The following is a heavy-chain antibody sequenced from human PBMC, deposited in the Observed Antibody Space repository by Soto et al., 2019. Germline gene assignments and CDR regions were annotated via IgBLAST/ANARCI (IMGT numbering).Heavy chain of an antibody. D-gene: IGHD1-1*01. J-gene: IGHJ5*02. CDR2: MNPNSGNT. CDR1: GYTFTSYD. V-gene: IGHV1-8*01. CDR3: ARSGQVGTWFDP. Sequence: QVQLVQSGAEVKKPGASVKVSCKASGYTFTSYDINWVRQATGQGLEWMGWMNPNSGNTGYAQKFQGRVTRTRTTSKSTPYMGRSSLRSGEPAVYYCARSGQVGTWFDPWGQGTLVTVPS.